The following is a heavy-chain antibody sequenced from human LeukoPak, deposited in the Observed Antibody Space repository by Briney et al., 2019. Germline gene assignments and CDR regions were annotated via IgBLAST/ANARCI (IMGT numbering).Heavy chain of an antibody. CDR3: AREGYYDSRARADWFDP. CDR1: GGTFSSYT. V-gene: IGHV1-69*04. D-gene: IGHD3-22*01. CDR2: IIPILGIA. J-gene: IGHJ5*02. Sequence: ASVKVSCKASGGTFSSYTISWVRQAPGQGLEWMGRIIPILGIANYAQKFQGRVTITEDKSTSTAYMELGSLRSEDTAVYYCAREGYYDSRARADWFDPWGQGTLVTVSS.